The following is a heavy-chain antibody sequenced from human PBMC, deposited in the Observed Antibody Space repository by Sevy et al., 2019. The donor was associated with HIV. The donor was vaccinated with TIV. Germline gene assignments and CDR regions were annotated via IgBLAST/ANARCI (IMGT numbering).Heavy chain of an antibody. V-gene: IGHV3-13*01. CDR2: IGTAGDT. Sequence: GGSLRLSCAASGFTFSSYDMHWVRQATGKGLEWVSAIGTAGDTYYPGSVKGRFTISRENAKNSLYLRMNSLRAGDTAVYYCARALYSSGWHYFDYWGQGTLVTVSS. CDR3: ARALYSSGWHYFDY. CDR1: GFTFSSYD. D-gene: IGHD6-19*01. J-gene: IGHJ4*02.